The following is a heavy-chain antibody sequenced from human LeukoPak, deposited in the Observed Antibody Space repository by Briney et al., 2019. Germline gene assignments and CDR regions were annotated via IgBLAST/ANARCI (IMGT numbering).Heavy chain of an antibody. CDR1: GYTFTTYW. D-gene: IGHD1-26*01. J-gene: IGHJ4*02. CDR2: IYPGDSDT. Sequence: PGESLKVSCTNSGYTFTTYWIGWERQMPDNGLEWMGIIYPGDSDTKYSPSFQGQVTISADKSISTAYLQWSSLKASDTAMYYCARRDLAGSYFDYWGQGTLVTVSS. V-gene: IGHV5-51*01. CDR3: ARRDLAGSYFDY.